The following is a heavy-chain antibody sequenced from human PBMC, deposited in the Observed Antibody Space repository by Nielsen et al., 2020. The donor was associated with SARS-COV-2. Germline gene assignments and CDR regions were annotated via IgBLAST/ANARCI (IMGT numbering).Heavy chain of an antibody. Sequence: SETLSLTCTVSGGSISSYYWGWIRQPPGKGLEWIGSIYYSGSTYYNPSLKSRVTISVDTSKNQFSLKLSSVTAADTAVYYCARLRPVIAAAGTMDYYMDVWGKGTTVTVSS. V-gene: IGHV4-39*01. D-gene: IGHD6-13*01. CDR1: GGSISSYY. CDR2: IYYSGST. CDR3: ARLRPVIAAAGTMDYYMDV. J-gene: IGHJ6*03.